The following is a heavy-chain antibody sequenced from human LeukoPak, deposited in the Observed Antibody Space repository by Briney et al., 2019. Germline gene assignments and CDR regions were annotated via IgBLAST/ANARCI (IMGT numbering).Heavy chain of an antibody. CDR3: ARGKRITMVRGVIIPYYFDY. CDR1: GFTVSSNY. J-gene: IGHJ4*02. D-gene: IGHD3-10*01. Sequence: GGSLRLPCAASGFTVSSNYMSWVRQAPGKGLEWVSVIYSGGSTYYADSVKGRFTISRDNSKNTLYLQMNSLRSEDTAVYYCARGKRITMVRGVIIPYYFDYWGQGTLVTVSS. CDR2: IYSGGST. V-gene: IGHV3-53*05.